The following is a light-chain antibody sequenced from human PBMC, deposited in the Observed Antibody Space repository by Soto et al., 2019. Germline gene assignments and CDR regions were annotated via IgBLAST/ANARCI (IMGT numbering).Light chain of an antibody. V-gene: IGLV2-14*01. CDR1: SGDIGIYNF. Sequence: QSALTQPASVSGSLGQSITISCTGTSGDIGIYNFVSWFQQHPGKAPKLMIYEVSHRPSGVSNRFSGSKSGNTASLTISGLQAEDEADYYCTSYTRTNTGVFGGGTKLTVL. CDR3: TSYTRTNTGV. CDR2: EVS. J-gene: IGLJ3*02.